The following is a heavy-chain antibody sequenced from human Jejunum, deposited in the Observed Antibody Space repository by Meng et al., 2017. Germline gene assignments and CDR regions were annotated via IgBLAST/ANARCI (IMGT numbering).Heavy chain of an antibody. J-gene: IGHJ4*02. V-gene: IGHV4-59*01. D-gene: IGHD2-8*01. Sequence: SPTLSLTCTVSGAGGSIGSYYWTWIRQPPGKGLEWIGYIYSSGNTDYNPSLKSRVTMSVDTPKNQFSLNLRSVTAADTAVYFCARGWDISLMVFDFWGQGALVTVSS. CDR1: GAGGSIGSYY. CDR3: ARGWDISLMVFDF. CDR2: IYSSGNT.